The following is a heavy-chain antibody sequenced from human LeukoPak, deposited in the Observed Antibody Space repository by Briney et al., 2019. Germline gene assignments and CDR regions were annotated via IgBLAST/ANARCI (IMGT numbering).Heavy chain of an antibody. J-gene: IGHJ3*02. CDR3: ARDFLIFGVVEAFDI. CDR1: GFTFSSHA. V-gene: IGHV3-30-3*01. Sequence: GGSLRLSCAASGFTFSSHAMSWVRQAPGKGLEWVAVISYDGSNKYYADSVKGRFTISRDNSKNTLYLQMNSLRAEDTAVYYCARDFLIFGVVEAFDIWGQGTMVTVSS. D-gene: IGHD3-3*01. CDR2: ISYDGSNK.